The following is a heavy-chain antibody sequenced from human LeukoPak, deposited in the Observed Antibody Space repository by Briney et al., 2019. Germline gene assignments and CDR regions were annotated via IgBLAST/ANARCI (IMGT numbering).Heavy chain of an antibody. V-gene: IGHV4-4*07. CDR3: ARDSSGYYFFDY. CDR1: GGSIDSYY. Sequence: SETLSLTCTVSGGSIDSYYWSWIRQPAGKGLEWIGRIYTSGSTNYNPSLKSRVTMSLDTSKNQFSPRLSSVTAADTAVYYCARDSSGYYFFDYWGQGTLLTVSS. CDR2: IYTSGST. J-gene: IGHJ4*02. D-gene: IGHD3-22*01.